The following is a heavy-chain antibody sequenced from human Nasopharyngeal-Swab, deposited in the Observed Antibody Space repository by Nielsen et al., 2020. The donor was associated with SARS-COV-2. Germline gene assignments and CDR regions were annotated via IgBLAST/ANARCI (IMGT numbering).Heavy chain of an antibody. CDR3: ARNDFWSGYYKVPMDV. D-gene: IGHD3-3*01. V-gene: IGHV3-7*03. J-gene: IGHJ6*03. CDR2: IKQDGSEK. Sequence: QSPGKWLEWVANIKQDGSEKYYVDSVKGRFTISRDNAKNSLYLQMNSLRAEDTAVYYCARNDFWSGYYKVPMDVWGKGTTVTVSS.